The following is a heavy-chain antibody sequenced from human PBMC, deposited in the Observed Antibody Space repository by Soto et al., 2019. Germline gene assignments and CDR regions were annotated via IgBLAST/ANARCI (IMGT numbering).Heavy chain of an antibody. CDR2: ISAYNGNT. V-gene: IGHV1-18*01. J-gene: IGHJ4*02. CDR1: GYTFTSYG. Sequence: ASEKVSCKASGYTFTSYGISWVRQAPGQGLEWMGWISAYNGNTNYAQKLQGRVTMTTDTSTSTAYMELRSLRSDDTAVYYCAGVDYGDFRYDYWGQGTLVTVSS. CDR3: AGVDYGDFRYDY. D-gene: IGHD4-17*01.